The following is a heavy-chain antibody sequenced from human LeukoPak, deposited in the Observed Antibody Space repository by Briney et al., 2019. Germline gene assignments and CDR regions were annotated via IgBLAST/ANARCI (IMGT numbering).Heavy chain of an antibody. D-gene: IGHD3-10*01. Sequence: GRSLTLSCPASGFTFSSYCMHWVRQAAGKGLEWVAVISYYGSKKYYPDSVKGRFTISRDNSKNTLYLQMNSLRAEDTAVYYCAKDRDEYLDYWGQGTLVTVSS. CDR1: GFTFSSYC. CDR3: AKDRDEYLDY. V-gene: IGHV3-30*18. J-gene: IGHJ4*02. CDR2: ISYYGSKK.